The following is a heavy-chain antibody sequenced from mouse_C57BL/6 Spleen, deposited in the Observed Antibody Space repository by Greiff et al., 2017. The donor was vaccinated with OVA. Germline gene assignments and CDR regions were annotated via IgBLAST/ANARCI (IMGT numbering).Heavy chain of an antibody. Sequence: QVQLQQPGTELVKPGASVKLSCKASGYTFTSYWMHWVKQRPGQGLEWIGNINPSNGGTNYNEKFKSKATLTVDKSSSTSYMQLSSLTSEDSSVYYGARRHYDYYGYYFDYWGQGTTLTVSS. J-gene: IGHJ2*01. CDR3: ARRHYDYYGYYFDY. CDR2: INPSNGGT. V-gene: IGHV1-53*01. CDR1: GYTFTSYW. D-gene: IGHD2-4*01.